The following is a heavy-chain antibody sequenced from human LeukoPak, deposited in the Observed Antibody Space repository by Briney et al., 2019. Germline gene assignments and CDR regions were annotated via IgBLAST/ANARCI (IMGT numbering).Heavy chain of an antibody. Sequence: ASVKVSCKASGYTFTSLGISWVQQAPGQGPEWMGWISAYNGDKKYVQKFQGRVTMTTDTSTNTAYMELRSLTSDDTAVYYCARDLGLDTTMIFFDYWGQGTVVTVSS. CDR3: ARDLGLDTTMIFFDY. CDR1: GYTFTSLG. V-gene: IGHV1-18*01. CDR2: ISAYNGDK. J-gene: IGHJ4*02. D-gene: IGHD5-18*01.